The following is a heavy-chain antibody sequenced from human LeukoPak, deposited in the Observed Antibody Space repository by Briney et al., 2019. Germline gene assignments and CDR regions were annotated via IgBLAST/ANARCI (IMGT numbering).Heavy chain of an antibody. CDR2: IYGSGYT. J-gene: IGHJ4*02. CDR3: ARSPLISSGWLGLDS. Sequence: SETLSLTCTVSGGSISGWYWSWIRQPPGKGLEWIGNIYGSGYTNYNPSLKSRVTMSIDTSKNHFSLKLSSVTAADTAVYYCARSPLISSGWLGLDSWGQGILVTVSS. V-gene: IGHV4-59*12. D-gene: IGHD6-19*01. CDR1: GGSISGWY.